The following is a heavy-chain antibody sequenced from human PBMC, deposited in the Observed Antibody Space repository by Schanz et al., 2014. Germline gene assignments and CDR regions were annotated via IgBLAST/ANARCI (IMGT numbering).Heavy chain of an antibody. J-gene: IGHJ4*02. V-gene: IGHV3-23*01. CDR2: ISDSGGTA. D-gene: IGHD2-15*01. CDR3: EKCLECSAGGRWSGRYFAY. Sequence: EVQLLESGGGLVEPGGSLRLSCAASGFSFSSYAMGWVRQARGKGLEWVSLISDSGGTAYYADSVKGRFTISRDNFKGTLYLQMISLIDEDTAVCYCEKCLECSAGGRWSGRYFAYWGQGTLVTVSS. CDR1: GFSFSSYA.